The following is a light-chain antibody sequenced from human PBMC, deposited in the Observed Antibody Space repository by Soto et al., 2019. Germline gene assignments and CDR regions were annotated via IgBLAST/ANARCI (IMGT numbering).Light chain of an antibody. CDR3: QQYGSSLSIT. J-gene: IGKJ5*01. V-gene: IGKV3-20*01. CDR1: QSVNTKY. Sequence: EIVLTQSPGPLSLSPGERATLSCRAIQSVNTKYLAWYQQKPGQAPRLLISGVSSRATGIPDRFSGSGSGTDFILTISRVEPEDFAVYYCQQYGSSLSITFGQGTRLEIK. CDR2: GVS.